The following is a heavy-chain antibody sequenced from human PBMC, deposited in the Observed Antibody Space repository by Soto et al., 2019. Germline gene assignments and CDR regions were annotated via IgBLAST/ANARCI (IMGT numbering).Heavy chain of an antibody. CDR2: IKSKTDGGTT. CDR1: GFTFSNAW. CDR3: TATYYDFWSGYENFDY. J-gene: IGHJ4*02. V-gene: IGHV3-15*01. D-gene: IGHD3-3*01. Sequence: GGSLRLSCAASGFTFSNAWMSWVRQAPGKGLEWVGRIKSKTDGGTTDYAAPVKGRFTISRDDSKNTLYLQMNSLKTEDTAVYYCTATYYDFWSGYENFDYWGQGTLVTVSS.